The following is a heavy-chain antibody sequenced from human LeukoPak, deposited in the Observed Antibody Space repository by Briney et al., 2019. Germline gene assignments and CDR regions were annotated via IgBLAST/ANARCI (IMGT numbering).Heavy chain of an antibody. CDR2: INHSGST. CDR3: ARERRYDSSGYYYGAFDI. V-gene: IGHV4-34*01. Sequence: PSETLSLTCAVYGGSFSGYYWSWIRQPPGKGLEWIGEINHSGSTNYNPSLKSRVTISVDKSKNQFSLKLSSVTAADTAVYYCARERRYDSSGYYYGAFDIWGQGTMVTVSS. J-gene: IGHJ3*02. D-gene: IGHD3-22*01. CDR1: GGSFSGYY.